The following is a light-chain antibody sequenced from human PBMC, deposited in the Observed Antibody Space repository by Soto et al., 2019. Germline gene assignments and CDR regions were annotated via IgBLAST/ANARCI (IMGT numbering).Light chain of an antibody. CDR3: QQYGNSRWT. J-gene: IGKJ1*01. CDR1: QSVSSSY. V-gene: IGKV3-20*01. Sequence: EVVLTQSPGTLSLFPGERATLSCRASQSVSSSYLAWYQQKPGQALRLLIFGASSRATGIPDRFSGSGSGTDFILTISRLEPEDFAVYYCQQYGNSRWTFGQGTKVEIK. CDR2: GAS.